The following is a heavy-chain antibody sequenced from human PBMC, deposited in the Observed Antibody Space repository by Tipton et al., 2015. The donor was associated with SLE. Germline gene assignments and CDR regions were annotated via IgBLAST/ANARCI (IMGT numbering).Heavy chain of an antibody. Sequence: SLRLSCAASGFTFRRYEMNWVRQAPGKGLEWLSYISSSGDYIHDADSVKGRFTISRDNAKNSLYLQMNSLRAEDTAVYYCVREGDTAFDYWGQGTLVTVSS. V-gene: IGHV3-48*03. CDR3: VREGDTAFDY. CDR2: ISSSGDYI. CDR1: GFTFRRYE. J-gene: IGHJ4*02. D-gene: IGHD5-18*01.